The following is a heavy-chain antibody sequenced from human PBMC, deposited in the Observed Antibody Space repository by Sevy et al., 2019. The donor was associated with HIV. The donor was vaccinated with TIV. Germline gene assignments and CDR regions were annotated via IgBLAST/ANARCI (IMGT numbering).Heavy chain of an antibody. CDR2: IRISSDYT. CDR1: GFTFSDYY. Sequence: GGSLRLSCAASGFTFSDYYMSWIRLAPGKGLEWVSYIRISSDYTNYADSVKGRFTISRDNAKNSLYLQMNSLRAEDTAVYYCARGRGIAAAHYFDYWGQGTLVTVSS. D-gene: IGHD6-13*01. CDR3: ARGRGIAAAHYFDY. V-gene: IGHV3-11*06. J-gene: IGHJ4*02.